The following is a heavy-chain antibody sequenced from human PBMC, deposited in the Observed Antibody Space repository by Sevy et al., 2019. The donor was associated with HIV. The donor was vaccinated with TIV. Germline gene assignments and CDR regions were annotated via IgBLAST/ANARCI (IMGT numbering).Heavy chain of an antibody. D-gene: IGHD5-12*01. CDR1: GFTFNSYW. V-gene: IGHV3-7*01. CDR3: AREGSPYDTYYYYYGMDV. Sequence: WGSLRLSCAASGFTFNSYWMSWVRQAPGKGLEWVANIKQDGSEKYYVDSVKGRFTISRDNSQNSLCLQMNTLRAEDTAVYYCAREGSPYDTYYYYYGMDVWGQGTTVTVSS. CDR2: IKQDGSEK. J-gene: IGHJ6*02.